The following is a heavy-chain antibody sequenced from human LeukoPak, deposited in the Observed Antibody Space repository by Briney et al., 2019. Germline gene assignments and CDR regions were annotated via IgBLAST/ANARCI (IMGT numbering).Heavy chain of an antibody. CDR1: GYSFTSYW. CDR2: IYPGDSDT. Sequence: GESLKTSCKGSGYSFTSYWIGWVRQMPGKGLEWMGIIYPGDSDTRYSPSFQGQVTISADKSISTAYLQWSSLKASDTAMYYCARLRPRDYYDSSGYYGAFDYWGQGTLVTVSS. CDR3: ARLRPRDYYDSSGYYGAFDY. J-gene: IGHJ4*02. D-gene: IGHD3-22*01. V-gene: IGHV5-51*01.